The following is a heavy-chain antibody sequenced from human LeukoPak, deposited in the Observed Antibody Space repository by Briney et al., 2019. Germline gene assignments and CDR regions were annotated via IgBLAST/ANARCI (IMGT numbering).Heavy chain of an antibody. Sequence: PSETLPLTCAVYGGSFSGYYWSWIRQPPGKGLEWVGEINHSGSTNYNPSLKSRVTISVDTSKNQFSLKLSSVTAADTAVYYCAKLGYCSGGSCYSAYYYYMDVWGKGTTVTVSS. D-gene: IGHD2-15*01. CDR1: GGSFSGYY. J-gene: IGHJ6*03. V-gene: IGHV4-34*01. CDR2: INHSGST. CDR3: AKLGYCSGGSCYSAYYYYMDV.